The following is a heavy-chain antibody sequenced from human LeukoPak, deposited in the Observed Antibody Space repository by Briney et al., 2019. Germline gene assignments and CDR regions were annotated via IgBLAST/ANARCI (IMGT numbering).Heavy chain of an antibody. CDR2: FDPEDGET. Sequence: GASVKVSCKVSGYTLTELSMHWVRQAPGKGLEWMGGFDPEDGETIYAQKFQGRVTMTEDTSTDTAYMELSSLRSEDTAVYYCAIGLQYQLLSRHLDYWGQGTLVTVSS. V-gene: IGHV1-24*01. J-gene: IGHJ4*02. CDR3: AIGLQYQLLSRHLDY. CDR1: GYTLTELS. D-gene: IGHD2-2*01.